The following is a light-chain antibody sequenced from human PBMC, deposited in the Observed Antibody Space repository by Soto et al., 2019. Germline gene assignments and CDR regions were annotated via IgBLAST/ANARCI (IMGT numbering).Light chain of an antibody. CDR3: QQYDSYPWT. CDR2: DAS. Sequence: DIPITQSPSTLSASAGDRVTITCRASQSINKWLAWYQQKQGTAPKLLIYDASSLESGVPSRFSGSGSGTEFTLTISGLQPDDFATYHCQQYDSYPWTFGQGTKVDIK. V-gene: IGKV1-5*01. J-gene: IGKJ1*01. CDR1: QSINKW.